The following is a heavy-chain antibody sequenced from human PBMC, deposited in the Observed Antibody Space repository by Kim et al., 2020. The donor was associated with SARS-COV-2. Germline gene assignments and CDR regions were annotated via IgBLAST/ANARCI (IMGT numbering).Heavy chain of an antibody. D-gene: IGHD6-13*01. J-gene: IGHJ4*02. CDR1: GGSFSGYY. Sequence: SETLSLTCAVYGGSFSGYYWSWIRQPPGKGLEWIGEINHSGSTNYNPSLKSRVTISVDTSKNQFSLKLSSVTAADTAVYYCARLGPVAAAGTRDYWGQGTLVTVSS. V-gene: IGHV4-34*01. CDR3: ARLGPVAAAGTRDY. CDR2: INHSGST.